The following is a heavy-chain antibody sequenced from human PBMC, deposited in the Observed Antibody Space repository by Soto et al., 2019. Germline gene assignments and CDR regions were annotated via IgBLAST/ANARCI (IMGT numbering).Heavy chain of an antibody. CDR3: AQDPFSVVPAAYMDV. V-gene: IGHV3-23*01. CDR2: ISGSGGST. D-gene: IGHD2-2*01. J-gene: IGHJ6*02. Sequence: GGSLRLSCAASGLTFSSYAMSWVRQAPGKGLEWVSAISGSGGSTYYADSVKGRFTISRDNSKNTLYLQMNSLRAEDTAVYYCAQDPFSVVPAAYMDVWGQGPTVIVSS. CDR1: GLTFSSYA.